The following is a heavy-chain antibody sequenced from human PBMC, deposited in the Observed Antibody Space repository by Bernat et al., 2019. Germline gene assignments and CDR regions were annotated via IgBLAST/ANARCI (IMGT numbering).Heavy chain of an antibody. J-gene: IGHJ2*01. Sequence: EVQLVESGGGLVQPGGSLRLPCAASGFTFSNYWMTWVRQAPGKGPEWVANIKQDGSERYFVDSVRGRFSISRDNAKNSLYLQMDGLRAEDTALYYCARVAWYLDLWGRGTLVTVSS. CDR1: GFTFSNYW. V-gene: IGHV3-7*01. CDR2: IKQDGSER. CDR3: ARVAWYLDL.